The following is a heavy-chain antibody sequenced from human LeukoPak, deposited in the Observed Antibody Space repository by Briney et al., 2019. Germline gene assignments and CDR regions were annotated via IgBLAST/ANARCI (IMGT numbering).Heavy chain of an antibody. CDR1: GFIFTNAW. J-gene: IGHJ4*02. V-gene: IGHV3-15*01. D-gene: IGHD3-22*01. CDR2: IKTKTDGGTT. CDR3: IATYYYDSSGYALDY. Sequence: GGSLRLSCAASGFIFTNAWMSWVRQAPGKGLEWVGRIKTKTDGGTTDYAAPVKGRFTISRDDSKNTLYLQMNSLKTEDTAVYYCIATYYYDSSGYALDYWGQGTLVTDSS.